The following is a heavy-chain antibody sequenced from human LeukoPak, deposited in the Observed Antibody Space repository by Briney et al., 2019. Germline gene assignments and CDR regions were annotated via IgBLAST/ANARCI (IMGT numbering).Heavy chain of an antibody. CDR2: IYYSGST. J-gene: IGHJ4*02. V-gene: IGHV4-39*07. Sequence: SETLSLTCTVSGGSISSSSYYWGWIRQPPGKGLEWIGSIYYSGSTYYNPSLKSRVTISVDTSKNQFSLKLSSVTAADTAVYYCARDQRDGYNSVLDYWGQGTLVTVSS. CDR3: ARDQRDGYNSVLDY. CDR1: GGSISSSSYY. D-gene: IGHD5-24*01.